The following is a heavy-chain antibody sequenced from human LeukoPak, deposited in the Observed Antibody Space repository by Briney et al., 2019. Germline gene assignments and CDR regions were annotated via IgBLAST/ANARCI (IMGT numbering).Heavy chain of an antibody. CDR3: ARDVQYYDFWSGYYGPSYYYYMDV. J-gene: IGHJ6*03. CDR1: GGSISSYY. Sequence: SETLSLTCTVSGGSISSYYWSWIRQPAGKGLEWIGRIYTSGSTYYNPSLKSRVTISVDTSKNQFSLKLSSVTAADTAVYYCARDVQYYDFWSGYYGPSYYYYMDVWGKGATVTVSS. CDR2: IYTSGST. V-gene: IGHV4-4*07. D-gene: IGHD3-3*01.